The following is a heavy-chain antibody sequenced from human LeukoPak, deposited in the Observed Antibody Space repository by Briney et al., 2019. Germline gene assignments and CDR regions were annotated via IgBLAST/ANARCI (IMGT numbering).Heavy chain of an antibody. Sequence: GGSLRLSCAASGFTFSSYWMSWVRQAPGKGLEWVANIKQDGSEKYYVDSVKGRFTISRDNAKNSLSLQMYSLRAEDTAVYYCAREYTSSYFDYWGQGALVTVSS. CDR3: AREYTSSYFDY. J-gene: IGHJ4*02. CDR2: IKQDGSEK. V-gene: IGHV3-7*01. D-gene: IGHD6-6*01. CDR1: GFTFSSYW.